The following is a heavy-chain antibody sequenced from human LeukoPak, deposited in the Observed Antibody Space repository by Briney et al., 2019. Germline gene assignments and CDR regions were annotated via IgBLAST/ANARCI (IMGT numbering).Heavy chain of an antibody. CDR2: ISSSGSTR. CDR1: GFTFSDYY. V-gene: IGHV3-11*01. CDR3: ARDRGATKPRPDI. D-gene: IGHD3-10*01. Sequence: GSLRLSCASSGFTFSDYYMSWIRQAPGKGLEWVSYISSSGSTRYYADSVKGRFTISRENAKNSLYLQMSSLRAEDTAVYYCARDRGATKPRPDIWGQGTMVTVSS. J-gene: IGHJ3*02.